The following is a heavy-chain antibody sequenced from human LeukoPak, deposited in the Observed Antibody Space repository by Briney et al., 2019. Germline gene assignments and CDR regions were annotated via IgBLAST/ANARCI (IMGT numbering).Heavy chain of an antibody. Sequence: GSLRLSCAASGFPFDDYGRSWVRQAPGKGLEWVSGFNWKGGSTGYADSVKGRFTISRDNAKNSLYLQMNSLRAEDTALYYCARDLVVAGTGFGYWGQGTLVTVSS. J-gene: IGHJ4*02. V-gene: IGHV3-20*04. CDR3: ARDLVVAGTGFGY. CDR2: FNWKGGST. CDR1: GFPFDDYG. D-gene: IGHD6-19*01.